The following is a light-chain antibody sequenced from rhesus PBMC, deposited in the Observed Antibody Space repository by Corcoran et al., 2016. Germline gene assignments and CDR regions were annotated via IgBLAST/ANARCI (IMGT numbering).Light chain of an antibody. CDR1: QSVTSY. Sequence: EIVMTQSPATLSLSPGERATLSCRASQSVTSYLAWYQQKPRQSPRLLIYVASTRATGIPERFSGSGSGTDFTLTINSLEPEDFAVYYCQETSNLFTFGPGTKLDIK. V-gene: IGKV3-31*02. CDR3: QETSNLFT. CDR2: VAS. J-gene: IGKJ3*01.